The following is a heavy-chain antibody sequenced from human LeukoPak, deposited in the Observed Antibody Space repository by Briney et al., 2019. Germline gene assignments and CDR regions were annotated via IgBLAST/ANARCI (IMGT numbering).Heavy chain of an antibody. Sequence: GASVKVSCKASGYTLTTYYMHWVRQAPGQGLEWMGVINPSGGSTTYAQMFQGRVTMTRDTSTSTVYMELSSLRLEDTAMYYCVGWGDRSGVDPWGQGALVTVSS. CDR3: VGWGDRSGVDP. J-gene: IGHJ5*02. D-gene: IGHD6-19*01. CDR2: INPSGGST. CDR1: GYTLTTYY. V-gene: IGHV1-46*01.